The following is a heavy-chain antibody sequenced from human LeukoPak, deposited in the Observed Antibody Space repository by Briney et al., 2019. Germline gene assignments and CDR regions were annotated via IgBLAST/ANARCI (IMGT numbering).Heavy chain of an antibody. J-gene: IGHJ5*01. CDR1: GGSMSSYY. CDR3: AGGRTWVTDS. CDR2: INQDGSTK. Sequence: PSETLSLTCTVSGGSMSSYYWSWIRQSPGKGLEWVADINQDGSTKYYVGSVKGRFTVSRDNAKNSVFLQMNSLRAEDTAVYYCAGGRTWVTDSWGLGTLVTVSS. V-gene: IGHV3-7*04. D-gene: IGHD2-21*02.